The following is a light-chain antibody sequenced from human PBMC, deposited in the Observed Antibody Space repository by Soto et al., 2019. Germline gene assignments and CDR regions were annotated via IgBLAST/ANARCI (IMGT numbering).Light chain of an antibody. V-gene: IGLV2-14*01. CDR1: SVDVGGYNY. CDR3: TSYTIKTTYV. J-gene: IGLJ1*01. Sequence: SALTQPASVSGSLGQSITISCTGTSVDVGGYNYVSWYQHHPGKAPRLLIFEVSNRPSGVSNRFSGSKSGTTASLTISGLQAEDEADYYCTSYTIKTTYVFGTGTKVTVL. CDR2: EVS.